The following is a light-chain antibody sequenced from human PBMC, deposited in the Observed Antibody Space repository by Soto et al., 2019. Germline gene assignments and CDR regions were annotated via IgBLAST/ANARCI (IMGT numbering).Light chain of an antibody. V-gene: IGLV2-14*03. CDR3: SSYTSSSTLGV. CDR1: SSDVGGYNY. CDR2: DVS. J-gene: IGLJ2*01. Sequence: QSALTQPASVSGSPGQSITISCTGTSSDVGGYNYVSWYQHHPGKAPKLMIYDVSNRPSGVSNRFSGSKSGNTASLTISGLQPEAEADSYCSSYTSSSTLGVFGGGTKLTVL.